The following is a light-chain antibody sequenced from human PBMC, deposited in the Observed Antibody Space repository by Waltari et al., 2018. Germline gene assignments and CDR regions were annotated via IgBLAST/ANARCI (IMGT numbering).Light chain of an antibody. J-gene: IGKJ1*01. V-gene: IGKV2-30*01. CDR1: QNLLSTDGNNY. CDR2: KVF. Sequence: DAVLTQSPLSLPVTLAQPASLSCRSSQNLLSTDGNNYLSWFPLRPGQSPRRLIYKVFKRDSGVPDRFSGSGSGTDFTLKISRVEAEDVGDYYCMQLTQWPWTFGQGTKVEIK. CDR3: MQLTQWPWT.